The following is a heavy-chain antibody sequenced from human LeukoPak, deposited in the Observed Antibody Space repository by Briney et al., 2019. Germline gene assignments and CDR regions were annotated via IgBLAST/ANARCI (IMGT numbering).Heavy chain of an antibody. CDR2: IKQDGSEK. D-gene: IGHD3-10*01. CDR3: ARLRVLWFGESDAFDI. Sequence: PGGSLRLSCAASGFTFSSYWMSWVRQAPGKGLEWVANIKQDGSEKYYVDSVKGRFTISRDNAKNSLYLQMNSLRAEDTAVYYCARLRVLWFGESDAFDIWGQGTTVTVSS. J-gene: IGHJ3*02. V-gene: IGHV3-7*01. CDR1: GFTFSSYW.